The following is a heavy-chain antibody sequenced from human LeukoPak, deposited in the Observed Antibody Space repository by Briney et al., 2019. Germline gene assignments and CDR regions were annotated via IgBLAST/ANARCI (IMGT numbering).Heavy chain of an antibody. D-gene: IGHD4-11*01. Sequence: SQTLSLTCTVSGGSISSGDYYWSWIRQHPGKGLEWIGYIYYSGSTYYNPSLKSRVTISVDTSKNQFSLKLSSVTAADTAVYYCARARPTGNWFDPWGQGTLVTVSS. CDR2: IYYSGST. CDR1: GGSISSGDYY. V-gene: IGHV4-31*03. CDR3: ARARPTGNWFDP. J-gene: IGHJ5*02.